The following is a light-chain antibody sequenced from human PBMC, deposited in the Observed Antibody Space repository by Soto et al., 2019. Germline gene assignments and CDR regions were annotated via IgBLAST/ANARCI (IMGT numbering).Light chain of an antibody. CDR3: LQYNQWPPMFT. Sequence: EIVMTQSPATLSVSPGEGATLSCRASQSISSDLAWYQQKPGQAPRLLIYGASARATGLPGRFSGGGSGTEFTLTISSLQSEDFAIYYCLQYNQWPPMFTFGPGTKVDIK. CDR2: GAS. CDR1: QSISSD. V-gene: IGKV3-15*01. J-gene: IGKJ3*01.